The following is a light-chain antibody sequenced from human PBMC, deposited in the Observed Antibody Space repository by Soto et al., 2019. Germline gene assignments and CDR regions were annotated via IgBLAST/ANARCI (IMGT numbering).Light chain of an antibody. CDR2: YAS. CDR1: ESVHRN. J-gene: IGKJ3*01. V-gene: IGKV3-15*01. Sequence: EVVMTQSPATLSVSPGERVTLSCRASESVHRNLAWYQQKPGQGPSLLIYYASTRATGVPDRFTGSGSGTEFTLTISSLQSEDFGVYHCQRSCNWPPTFGPGTKVEIK. CDR3: QRSCNWPPT.